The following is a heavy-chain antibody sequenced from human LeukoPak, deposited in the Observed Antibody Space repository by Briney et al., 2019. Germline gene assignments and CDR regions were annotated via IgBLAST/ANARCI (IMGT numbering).Heavy chain of an antibody. D-gene: IGHD3-22*01. Sequence: ASVKVSCKASGYTFTGYYMHWVRQAPGQGLEWMGRINPNSGGTSYAQKFQGRVTMTRDTSTSTVYMELSSLRSEDTAVYYCARDGYYDSSGYYYGVDWGQGTLVTVSS. CDR3: ARDGYYDSSGYYYGVD. CDR1: GYTFTGYY. V-gene: IGHV1-46*01. J-gene: IGHJ4*02. CDR2: INPNSGGT.